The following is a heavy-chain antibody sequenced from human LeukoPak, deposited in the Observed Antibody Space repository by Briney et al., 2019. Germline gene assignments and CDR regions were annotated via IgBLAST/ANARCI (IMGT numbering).Heavy chain of an antibody. CDR2: ISGSGGSP. D-gene: IGHD1-26*01. Sequence: XYAMSWVRQAPXRXLEWVSAISGSGGSPYYPDSWKGRFTISRDNSENTLYLQMNSLRAEDTAVYYCAKDLVGATPEGAAFDIWGQGTMVTVSS. CDR3: AKDLVGATPEGAAFDI. V-gene: IGHV3-23*01. J-gene: IGHJ3*02. CDR1: XYA.